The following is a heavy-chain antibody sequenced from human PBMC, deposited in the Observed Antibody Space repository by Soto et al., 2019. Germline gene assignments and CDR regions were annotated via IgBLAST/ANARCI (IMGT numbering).Heavy chain of an antibody. V-gene: IGHV1-69*02. Sequence: GASVKVSCKASGGTFSSYTISWVRQAPGQGLEWMGRIIPILGIASYAQKFQGRVTITADKSTSTAYMELSSLRSEDTAVYYCARAGNNHLYYGMDVWGQGTTVTVSS. CDR3: ARAGNNHLYYGMDV. CDR1: GGTFSSYT. D-gene: IGHD1-20*01. CDR2: IIPILGIA. J-gene: IGHJ6*02.